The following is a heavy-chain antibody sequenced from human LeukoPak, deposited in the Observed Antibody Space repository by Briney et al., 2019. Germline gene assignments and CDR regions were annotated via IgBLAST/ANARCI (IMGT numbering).Heavy chain of an antibody. V-gene: IGHV3-9*01. CDR1: GFTFDDYA. J-gene: IGHJ6*02. Sequence: PGGSLRLSCAASGFTFDDYAMHWVRQAPGKGLEWVSGISRNSGSIGYADSVKGRFTISRDNAKNSLYLQMNSPRTEDTALYYCAKAKGYHYYYGMDVWGQGTTVTVSS. CDR3: AKAKGYHYYYGMDV. CDR2: ISRNSGSI.